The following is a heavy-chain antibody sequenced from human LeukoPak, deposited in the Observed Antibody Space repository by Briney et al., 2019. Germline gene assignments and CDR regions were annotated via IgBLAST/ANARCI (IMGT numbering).Heavy chain of an antibody. CDR3: ARRRY. CDR1: GGSFSGYY. V-gene: IGHV4-34*01. Sequence: SETLSLTCVVYGGSFSGYYWSWIRQPPGKGLEWIGEINHSGGTNYNPSLKSRVTISVDTSKNQFSLKLSSVTAADTAVYYCARRRYWGQGTLVTVSS. J-gene: IGHJ4*02. CDR2: INHSGGT.